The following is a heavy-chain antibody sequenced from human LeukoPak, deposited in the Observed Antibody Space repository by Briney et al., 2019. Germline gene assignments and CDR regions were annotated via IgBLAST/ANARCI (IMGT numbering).Heavy chain of an antibody. J-gene: IGHJ6*03. CDR1: GYTFTGYY. CDR2: INPNSGGT. D-gene: IGHD6-6*01. V-gene: IGHV1-2*02. Sequence: ASVKVSCKASGYTFTGYYMHWVRPAPGQGLEWMGWINPNSGGTNYAQKFQGRVTMTRDTSISTAYMELSRLRSDDTAVYYCARDHGIAARPVYYYYYYMDVWGKGTTVTVSS. CDR3: ARDHGIAARPVYYYYYYMDV.